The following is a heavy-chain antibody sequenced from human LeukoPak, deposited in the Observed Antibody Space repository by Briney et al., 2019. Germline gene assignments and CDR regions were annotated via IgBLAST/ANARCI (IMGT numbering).Heavy chain of an antibody. J-gene: IGHJ4*02. D-gene: IGHD6-13*01. V-gene: IGHV3-21*01. CDR3: ASAGYSSSWYQVY. CDR2: ISSSSSYI. Sequence: GGSLRLSCAASGFTFRSYSMNWVRQAPGKGLEWVSSISSSSSYIYYADSVKGRFTISRDNAKNSLYLQMNSLRAEDTAVYYCASAGYSSSWYQVYWGQGTLVTVSS. CDR1: GFTFRSYS.